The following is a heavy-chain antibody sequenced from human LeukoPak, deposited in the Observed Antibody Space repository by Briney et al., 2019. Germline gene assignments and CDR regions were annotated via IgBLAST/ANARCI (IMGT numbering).Heavy chain of an antibody. Sequence: GGSLRLSCAASGFTFSSYSMNWVRQAPGKGLEWVSSISSSSSHIYYADSVKGRFTISRDNSKNTLYLQMNSLRAEDTAVYYCARDTGYYGSGTQGYWGQGTLVTVSS. CDR2: ISSSSSHI. CDR1: GFTFSSYS. D-gene: IGHD3-10*01. CDR3: ARDTGYYGSGTQGY. V-gene: IGHV3-21*01. J-gene: IGHJ4*02.